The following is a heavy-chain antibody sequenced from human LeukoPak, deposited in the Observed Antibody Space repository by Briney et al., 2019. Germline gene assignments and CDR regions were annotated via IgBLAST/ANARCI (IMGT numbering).Heavy chain of an antibody. CDR2: ISYDGSNK. CDR3: ARDNKLSKDYYYYGMDV. Sequence: PGRSLRLSCAASGFTFSSYAMHWVRQAPGKGLEWEAVISYDGSNKYYADSVKGRFTISRDNSKNTLYLQMNSLRAEDTAVYYCARDNKLSKDYYYYGMDVWGQGTTVTVSS. J-gene: IGHJ6*02. D-gene: IGHD1/OR15-1a*01. V-gene: IGHV3-30*04. CDR1: GFTFSSYA.